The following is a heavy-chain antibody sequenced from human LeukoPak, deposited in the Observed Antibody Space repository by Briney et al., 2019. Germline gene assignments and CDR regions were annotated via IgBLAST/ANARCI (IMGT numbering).Heavy chain of an antibody. CDR1: GFTFSSYS. V-gene: IGHV3-21*01. D-gene: IGHD2-21*02. Sequence: GGSLRLSCAASGFTFSSYSMNWVRQAPGKGLEWVSSISSSSSYIYYADSVKGRFTISRDNAKNSLYLQMNSLRAEDTAVYYCACCGGDCPLGAFDIWGQGTMVTVSS. CDR2: ISSSSSYI. J-gene: IGHJ3*02. CDR3: ACCGGDCPLGAFDI.